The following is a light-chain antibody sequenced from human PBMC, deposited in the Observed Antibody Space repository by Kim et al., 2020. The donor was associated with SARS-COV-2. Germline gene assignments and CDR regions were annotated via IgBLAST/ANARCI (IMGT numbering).Light chain of an antibody. J-gene: IGKJ2*03. Sequence: THNCKASQSVLYNSNNKNYLAWYQQKPGQAPKLLIYWASIRESGVSDRFSGSGSETDFTLTISSLQAENVAVYYCQQYYSTPPSFGRGTKLEIK. V-gene: IGKV4-1*01. CDR3: QQYYSTPPS. CDR2: WAS. CDR1: QSVLYNSNNKNY.